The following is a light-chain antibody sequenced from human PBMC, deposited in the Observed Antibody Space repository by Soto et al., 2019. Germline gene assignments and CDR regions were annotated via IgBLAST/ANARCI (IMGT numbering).Light chain of an antibody. CDR1: EDIRTS. J-gene: IGKJ3*01. V-gene: IGKV1-33*01. Sequence: DIQMTQSPSSLSASVGARVSITCRASEDIRTSLSWFQHKPGRAPKLLLYGASYLETGLPSRFRGSGSGTDFTLTISSLQPEDIATYYCQHYNNPPPFTFGPGTIVDI. CDR3: QHYNNPPPFT. CDR2: GAS.